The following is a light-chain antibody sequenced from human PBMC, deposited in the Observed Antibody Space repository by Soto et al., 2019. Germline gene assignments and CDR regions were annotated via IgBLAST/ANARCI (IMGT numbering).Light chain of an antibody. CDR1: SSDVGAYDY. J-gene: IGLJ1*01. CDR2: EVS. CDR3: ASYTTTSTRV. Sequence: CVLTQHASMVDLGGRRITNNCTGTSSDVGAYDYVSWYQQHPDKAPKLMIYEVSNRPSGVSDRFSGSKSVNTATLTISGLQAEDEADYYCASYTTTSTRVFGTGTKVTVL. V-gene: IGLV2-14*03.